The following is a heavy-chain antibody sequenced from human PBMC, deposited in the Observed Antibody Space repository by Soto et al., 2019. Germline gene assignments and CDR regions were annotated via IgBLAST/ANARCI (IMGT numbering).Heavy chain of an antibody. CDR1: S. D-gene: IGHD3-3*01. CDR3: ARRVQYYDSQYGLDI. J-gene: IGHJ6*02. Sequence: SVVGVPLKPRKGLEWMGIIYPGDSDTRYSPPSQGQVTISADKSISTAYLQWSSLKASDTAIYYCARRVQYYDSQYGLDICGQATTVSV. V-gene: IGHV5-51*01. CDR2: IYPGDSDT.